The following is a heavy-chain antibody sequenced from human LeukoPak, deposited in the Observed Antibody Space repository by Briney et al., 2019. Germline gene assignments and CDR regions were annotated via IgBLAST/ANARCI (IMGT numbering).Heavy chain of an antibody. D-gene: IGHD6-13*01. J-gene: IGHJ6*03. CDR1: GYSISSGYY. Sequence: SETLSVTCAGSGYSISSGYYWGWVRQPPGKGLEWVGCMYHSGSTYYNPSLKSRVTISVDTSRNQFSLKLSSVTAADTAVYYCARQGGSSSPYYYYYMDVWGKGTTVTVSS. V-gene: IGHV4-38-2*01. CDR3: ARQGGSSSPYYYYYMDV. CDR2: MYHSGST.